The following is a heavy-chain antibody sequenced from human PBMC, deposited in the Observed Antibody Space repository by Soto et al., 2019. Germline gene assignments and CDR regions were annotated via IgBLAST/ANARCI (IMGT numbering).Heavy chain of an antibody. CDR1: GGSISSSSYY. V-gene: IGHV4-39*01. D-gene: IGHD3-10*01. CDR2: IYYSGST. J-gene: IGHJ6*03. CDR3: ARLKEFYYYYMDV. Sequence: PSETLSLTCTVSGGSISSSSYYWGWIRQPPGKGLEWIGSIYYSGSTYYNPSLKSRVTISVDTSKNQFSLKLSSVTAADTAVYYCARLKEFYYYYMDVWGKGTTVTVSS.